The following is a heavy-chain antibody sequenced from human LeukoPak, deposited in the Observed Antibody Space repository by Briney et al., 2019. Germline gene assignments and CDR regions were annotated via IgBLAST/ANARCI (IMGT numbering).Heavy chain of an antibody. CDR2: IRYDGSNK. CDR1: GFTFSIYA. D-gene: IGHD6-13*01. J-gene: IGHJ6*03. Sequence: GGSLRLSCATSGFTFSIYAMTWVHQAPGKGLEWVAFIRYDGSNKYYADSVKGRFTISRDNSKNTLYLQLNSLRAEDTAVYYCAKALGYSSSTTYYYYYYMDVWGKGTTVTISS. CDR3: AKALGYSSSTTYYYYYYMDV. V-gene: IGHV3-30*02.